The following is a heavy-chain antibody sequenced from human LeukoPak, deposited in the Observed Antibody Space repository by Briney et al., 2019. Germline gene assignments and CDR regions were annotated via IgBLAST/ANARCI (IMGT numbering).Heavy chain of an antibody. D-gene: IGHD6-13*01. Sequence: SVKVSCKASGGTFSNYAISWVRQAPGQGLEWMGRIIPILGIANYAQKFQGRVTITADKSTSTAYMELSSLRSEDTAVYYCARDQGEQQLDYWGQGTLVTVSS. CDR1: GGTFSNYA. CDR3: ARDQGEQQLDY. V-gene: IGHV1-69*04. CDR2: IIPILGIA. J-gene: IGHJ4*02.